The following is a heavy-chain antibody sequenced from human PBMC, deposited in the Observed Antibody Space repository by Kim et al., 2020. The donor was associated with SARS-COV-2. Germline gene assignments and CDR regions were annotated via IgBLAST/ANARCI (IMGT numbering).Heavy chain of an antibody. V-gene: IGHV4-39*01. CDR3: ARRQINSGWYYFDY. D-gene: IGHD6-19*01. J-gene: IGHJ4*02. Sequence: SETLSLTCSVSGGSISSNNYYWGWIRQPPGKGLEWIGNTHYHGNTYYNPSLESRVTISVDTSKNQFSLKLNSVTAADTAVYYCARRQINSGWYYFDYWGQGTLVIVSS. CDR1: GGSISSNNYY. CDR2: THYHGNT.